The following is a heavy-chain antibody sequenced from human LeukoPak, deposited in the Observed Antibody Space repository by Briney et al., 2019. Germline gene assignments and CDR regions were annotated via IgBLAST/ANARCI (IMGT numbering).Heavy chain of an antibody. CDR1: GGSISSYY. Sequence: PSETLSLTCTVSGGSISSYYWSWIRQPPGKGLEWIGYIYYSGSTYYNPSLRSRVTISVDTSKNQFSLKLSSVTAADTAVYYCARDRVGTAAGELHYYYYYMDVWGKGTTVTISS. J-gene: IGHJ6*03. CDR3: ARDRVGTAAGELHYYYYYMDV. V-gene: IGHV4-59*12. D-gene: IGHD6-13*01. CDR2: IYYSGST.